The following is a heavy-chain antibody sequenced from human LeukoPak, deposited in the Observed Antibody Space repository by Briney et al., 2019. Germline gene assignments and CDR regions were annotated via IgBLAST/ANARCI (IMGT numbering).Heavy chain of an antibody. CDR3: ARTSHAPYYYDSSGYYPFDY. D-gene: IGHD3-22*01. CDR1: GGSISSYY. V-gene: IGHV4-59*08. CDR2: IYYSGST. J-gene: IGHJ4*02. Sequence: SETLSLTCTVSGGSISSYYWSWIRQPPGKGLEWIGYIYYSGSTNYNPSLKSRVTISVDTSKNQFSLKLSPVTAADTAVYYCARTSHAPYYYDSSGYYPFDYWGQGTLVTVSS.